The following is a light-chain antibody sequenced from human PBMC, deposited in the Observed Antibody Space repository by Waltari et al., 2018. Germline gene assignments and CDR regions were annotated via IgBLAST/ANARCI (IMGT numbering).Light chain of an antibody. CDR3: QQYGSSFPWT. V-gene: IGKV3-20*01. CDR1: QSVSDYY. J-gene: IGKJ1*01. CDR2: RAY. Sequence: EIVLTQSPGTLSLSPGARATLSCRASQSVSDYYLAWYQQKPGQAPRLLIYRAYNRAAGVPDRFSGSGSGTDFTLTISRLEPGDFAVYYCQQYGSSFPWTFGQGTKVEI.